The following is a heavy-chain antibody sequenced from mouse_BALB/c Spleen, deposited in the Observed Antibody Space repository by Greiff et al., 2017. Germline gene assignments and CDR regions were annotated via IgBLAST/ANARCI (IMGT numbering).Heavy chain of an antibody. V-gene: IGHV5-17*02. J-gene: IGHJ4*01. CDR3: ARGRYDGYYYAMDY. CDR2: ISSGSSTI. D-gene: IGHD2-14*01. Sequence: EVHLVESGGGLVQPGGSRKLSCAASGFTFSSFGMHWVRQAPEKGLEWVAYISSGSSTIYYADTVKGRFTISRDNPKNTLFLQMTSLRSEDTAMYYCARGRYDGYYYAMDYWGQGTSGTVSS. CDR1: GFTFSSFG.